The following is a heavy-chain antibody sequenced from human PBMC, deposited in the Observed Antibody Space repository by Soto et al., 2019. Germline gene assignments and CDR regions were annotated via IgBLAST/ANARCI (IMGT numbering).Heavy chain of an antibody. J-gene: IGHJ5*02. V-gene: IGHV3-23*01. CDR1: GFTFSSYA. D-gene: IGHD3-10*01. CDR3: AKSPHSMVRAGGWFDP. CDR2: ISGSGGST. Sequence: GGSLRLSCAASGFTFSSYAMSWVRQAPGKGLEWVSAISGSGGSTYYADSVKGRFTNSRDNSKNTLYLQMNSLRAEDTAVYYCAKSPHSMVRAGGWFDPWGQGTLVTVSS.